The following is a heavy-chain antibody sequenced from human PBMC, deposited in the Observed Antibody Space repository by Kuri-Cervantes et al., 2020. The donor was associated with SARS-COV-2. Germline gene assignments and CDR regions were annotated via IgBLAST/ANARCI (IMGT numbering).Heavy chain of an antibody. CDR3: AKGASNYYSLGWFDS. CDR2: ISGSGGST. CDR1: GFTFSSYA. J-gene: IGHJ5*01. V-gene: IGHV3-23*01. D-gene: IGHD3-10*01. Sequence: ETLSLTCAASGFTFSSYAMSWVRQAPGKGLEWVSAISGSGGSTYSADSVKGRFTISRDNSKNTLCLQMNSLRAEDTAVYYCAKGASNYYSLGWFDSWGQGTLVTVSS.